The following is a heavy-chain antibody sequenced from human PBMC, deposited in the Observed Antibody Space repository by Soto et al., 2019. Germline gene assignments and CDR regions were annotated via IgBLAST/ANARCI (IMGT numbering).Heavy chain of an antibody. D-gene: IGHD6-6*01. V-gene: IGHV3-23*01. Sequence: GGSLRLSCAASGFTFSSYAMSWVRQAPGKGLEWVSAISGSGGSTYYADSVKGRFTISRDNSKNTLYLQMNSLRAEDTAVYYCAKDGQLYSSSSPYYYDVMDVWGQGSTVSGSS. CDR1: GFTFSSYA. CDR2: ISGSGGST. CDR3: AKDGQLYSSSSPYYYDVMDV. J-gene: IGHJ6*02.